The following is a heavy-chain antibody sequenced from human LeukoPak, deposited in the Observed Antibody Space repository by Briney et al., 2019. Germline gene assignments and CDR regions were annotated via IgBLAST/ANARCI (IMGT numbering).Heavy chain of an antibody. J-gene: IGHJ4*02. CDR1: GYTFTGYY. CDR2: INPNSGGT. D-gene: IGHD6-19*01. CDR3: ARTYSSGWYYFDY. Sequence: ASVKVSCKASGYTFTGYYMHWVRQAPGQGLEWMGWINPNSGGTNYAQKFQGWVTMTRDTSISTAYMELSRLRSDGTAVYYCARTYSSGWYYFDYWGQGTLVTVSS. V-gene: IGHV1-2*04.